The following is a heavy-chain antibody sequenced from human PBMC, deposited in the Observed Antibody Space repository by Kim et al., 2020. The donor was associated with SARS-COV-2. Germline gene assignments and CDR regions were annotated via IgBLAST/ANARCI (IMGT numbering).Heavy chain of an antibody. Sequence: GESLKISCKGSGYSFTSYWISWVRQMPGKGLEWMGRIDPSDSYTNYSPSFQGHVTISADKSISTAYLQWSSLKASDTAMYYCASNGKGVYDFWSGPNWFDPWGQGTLVTVSS. D-gene: IGHD3-3*01. CDR1: GYSFTSYW. CDR3: ASNGKGVYDFWSGPNWFDP. CDR2: IDPSDSYT. J-gene: IGHJ5*02. V-gene: IGHV5-10-1*01.